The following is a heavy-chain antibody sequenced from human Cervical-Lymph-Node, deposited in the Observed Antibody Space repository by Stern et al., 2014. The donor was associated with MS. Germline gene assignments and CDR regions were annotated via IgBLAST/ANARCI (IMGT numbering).Heavy chain of an antibody. CDR2: IIPVFGPA. Sequence: VPXVQSGAEVKKPGSSVKVSCKASGGTFSAYAISWIRQAPRQGLEWMGGIIPVFGPANYAQKCQGRVTLIADESTRTAYMEQSSLISEDTAVYYCARDTDLGNGGYGMDVWGQGTTITVSS. J-gene: IGHJ6*02. CDR3: ARDTDLGNGGYGMDV. CDR1: GGTFSAYA. V-gene: IGHV1-69*01. D-gene: IGHD5-12*01.